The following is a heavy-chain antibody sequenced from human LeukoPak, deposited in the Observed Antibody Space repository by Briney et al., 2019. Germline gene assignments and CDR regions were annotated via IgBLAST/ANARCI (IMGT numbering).Heavy chain of an antibody. CDR1: GFTFSSYA. CDR2: ITGSGDSA. CDR3: AKIGRRYDFWTGYYEEEVDYMDV. Sequence: GGSLRLSCAASGFTFSSYAMTWVRQAPGKGLEWVSAITGSGDSAYYSDSVKGRFTISRDQSKSTVYLQMNSLRAEDTAVYYCAKIGRRYDFWTGYYEEEVDYMDVWGKGTTVTVSS. J-gene: IGHJ6*03. V-gene: IGHV3-23*01. D-gene: IGHD3-3*01.